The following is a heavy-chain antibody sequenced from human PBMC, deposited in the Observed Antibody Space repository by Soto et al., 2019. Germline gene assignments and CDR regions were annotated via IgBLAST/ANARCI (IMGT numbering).Heavy chain of an antibody. Sequence: GESLKISCKGSGYTFTSYWIGWVRQMPGKGLEWMGIIYPGDSDTRYSPSFQGQVTISADKSISTAYLQWSSLKASDTAMYYCARQPVVTATTLSFDYYYYYMDVWGKGTTVTVSS. CDR1: GYTFTSYW. CDR2: IYPGDSDT. D-gene: IGHD2-15*01. V-gene: IGHV5-51*01. J-gene: IGHJ6*03. CDR3: ARQPVVTATTLSFDYYYYYMDV.